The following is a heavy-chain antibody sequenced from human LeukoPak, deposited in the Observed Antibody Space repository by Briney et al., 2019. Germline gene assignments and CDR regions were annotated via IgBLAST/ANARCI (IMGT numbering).Heavy chain of an antibody. J-gene: IGHJ5*02. V-gene: IGHV3-30*18. CDR2: ISYDGSNK. D-gene: IGHD6-19*01. CDR1: RCTFSSYG. Sequence: GRGLRVSRVASRCTFSSYGMHWVHQAPGRGREGVAVISYDGSNKYYADSVKGRFTISRDNSKNTLYLQMNSVRAEDTAVYCCAKGSGSGWYGWFAPWGQGTLVTVSS. CDR3: AKGSGSGWYGWFAP.